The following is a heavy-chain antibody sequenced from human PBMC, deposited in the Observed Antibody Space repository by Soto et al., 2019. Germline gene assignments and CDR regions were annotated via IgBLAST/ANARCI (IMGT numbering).Heavy chain of an antibody. CDR3: ARDHSIWFGELSPNWFDP. J-gene: IGHJ5*02. CDR1: GYTFSSYG. Sequence: ASVKVSCKASGYTFSSYGISWGRQATGQGLEWMGWISAYNGNTNYAQKLQGRVTMTTDTSTSTAYMELRSLRSDDTAVYYCARDHSIWFGELSPNWFDPWGQGTLVTVSS. CDR2: ISAYNGNT. D-gene: IGHD3-10*01. V-gene: IGHV1-18*01.